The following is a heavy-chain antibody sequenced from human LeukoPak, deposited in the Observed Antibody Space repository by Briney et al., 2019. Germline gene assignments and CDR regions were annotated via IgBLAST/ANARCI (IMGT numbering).Heavy chain of an antibody. D-gene: IGHD1-26*01. V-gene: IGHV3-23*01. J-gene: IGHJ4*02. Sequence: GGSLRLSCAASGFAFSNYGMNWVRQAPGKGLEWVSGITGSGGTTYYADSVKGRFTISRDNSKNTLYLQMNSLRAEDTAVYYCAGVGGGATHYDYWGQGTLVTVSS. CDR3: AGVGGGATHYDY. CDR2: ITGSGGTT. CDR1: GFAFSNYG.